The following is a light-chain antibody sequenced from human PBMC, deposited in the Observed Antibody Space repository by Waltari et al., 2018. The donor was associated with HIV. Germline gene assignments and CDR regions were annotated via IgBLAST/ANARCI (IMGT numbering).Light chain of an antibody. CDR3: QVWDSSSVV. CDR1: NIGSKN. Sequence: SYELTQALSVSVALGQTAKITCEGGNIGSKNVNWYQQKPGQAHVLVIFRDIMRPSGIPERFSGSNSGKSATLTISRAQAGDEGDYYCQVWDSSSVVFATGTKVTVL. CDR2: RDI. V-gene: IGLV3-9*01. J-gene: IGLJ1*01.